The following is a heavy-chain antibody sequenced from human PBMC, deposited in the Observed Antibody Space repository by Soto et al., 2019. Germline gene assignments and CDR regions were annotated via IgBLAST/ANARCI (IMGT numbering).Heavy chain of an antibody. D-gene: IGHD6-19*01. CDR2: IRSSGDSE. CDR1: GFIFSSQN. Sequence: GGSLRLSCAASGFIFSSQNMNWVRQAPGKGLEWVSFIRSSGDSEEYADAVKGRFTISRDNARDTLYLHMNSLRAEDTAVYYCATDAPRKPSGFQWGQGTLVTVSS. J-gene: IGHJ4*02. CDR3: ATDAPRKPSGFQ. V-gene: IGHV3-48*03.